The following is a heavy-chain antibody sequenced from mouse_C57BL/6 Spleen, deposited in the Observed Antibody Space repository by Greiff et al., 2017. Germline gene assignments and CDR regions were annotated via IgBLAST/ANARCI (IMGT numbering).Heavy chain of an antibody. CDR3: ATWSNSFAY. Sequence: EVKLMESGPGLVKPSQSLSLTCSVTGYSITSGYYWNWIRQFPGNKLEWMGYISYDGSNNYNPSLKNRISITRDTSKNQFFLKLNSVTTEDTATYYCATWSNSFAYWGQGTLVTVSA. J-gene: IGHJ3*01. V-gene: IGHV3-6*01. CDR2: ISYDGSN. D-gene: IGHD2-5*01. CDR1: GYSITSGYY.